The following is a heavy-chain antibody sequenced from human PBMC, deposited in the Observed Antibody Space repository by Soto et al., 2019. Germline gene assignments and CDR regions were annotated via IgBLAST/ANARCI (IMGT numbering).Heavy chain of an antibody. D-gene: IGHD3-22*01. CDR1: GYTFTSYD. V-gene: IGHV1-8*01. CDR3: ARGSHYYDSSGYDY. Sequence: QVQLVQSGAEVKKPGASVKVSCKASGYTFTSYDINWVRQATGQGLEWMGWMNPNRGNTGYAQKFQDRVTMTRNTPISTAYMELSSLRSEDTAVYYCARGSHYYDSSGYDYWGQGTLVTVSS. CDR2: MNPNRGNT. J-gene: IGHJ4*02.